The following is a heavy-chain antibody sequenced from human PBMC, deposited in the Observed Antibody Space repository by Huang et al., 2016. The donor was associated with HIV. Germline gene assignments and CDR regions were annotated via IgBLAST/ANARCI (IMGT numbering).Heavy chain of an antibody. CDR2: IMPIFGTP. J-gene: IGHJ4*02. V-gene: IGHV1-69*13. Sequence: QVQLVQSGAEVKTPGSSVKVSCKASGGTFSKYAISWVRQAPGQGLEWMGGIMPIFGTPNYARKFQGRVTITADDSTSTTYVEVSSLRSEDTALYYCARGQLGSYGDYDVLYWGQGTLVTVSS. D-gene: IGHD4-17*01. CDR3: ARGQLGSYGDYDVLY. CDR1: GGTFSKYA.